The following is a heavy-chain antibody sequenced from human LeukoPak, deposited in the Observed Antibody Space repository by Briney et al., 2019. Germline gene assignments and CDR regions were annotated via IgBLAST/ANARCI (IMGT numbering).Heavy chain of an antibody. CDR3: ARDHRPEIQYYYMDV. CDR1: GFSLSNYG. V-gene: IGHV3-33*01. Sequence: GGSLRLSCAASGFSLSNYGMHWVRQAPGKGLEWVAALLYDGNAKHYADSVKGRFTISRDISKNTFYLQMNSLTAEDTAVYYCARDHRPEIQYYYMDVWGKGTTVAVSS. D-gene: IGHD1-14*01. J-gene: IGHJ6*03. CDR2: LLYDGNAK.